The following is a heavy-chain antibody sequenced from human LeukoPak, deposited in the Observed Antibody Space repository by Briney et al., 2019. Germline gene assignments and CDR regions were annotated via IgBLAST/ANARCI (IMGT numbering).Heavy chain of an antibody. CDR1: VFTFSDYY. CDR3: ARAANTAAGTPTLAIDY. CDR2: ILSTSSYT. J-gene: IGHJ4*01. V-gene: IGHV3-11*05. D-gene: IGHD6-13*01. Sequence: PGGSLRLSCVASVFTFSDYYMSWIRQAPGKGRECVSYILSTSSYTTYADSVKGRFTISRETDKTPMYLQLNSLRAEDPAVYYCARAANTAAGTPTLAIDYWGQGTLVTVSS.